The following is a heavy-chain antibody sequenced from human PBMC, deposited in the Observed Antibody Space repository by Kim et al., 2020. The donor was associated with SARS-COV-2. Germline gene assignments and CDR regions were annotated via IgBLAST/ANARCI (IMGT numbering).Heavy chain of an antibody. J-gene: IGHJ6*02. Sequence: GGSLRLSCAASGFNFGIYGMHWVRQAPGKGLEWVAFLSDDGSSQAYGDSVKGRLTISRDNSQHTLYLQLNSLRTEDTAVDYCAKDLKSGGYYYYYGMDVWGQGTTVTVSS. CDR2: LSDDGSSQ. D-gene: IGHD1-26*01. CDR1: GFNFGIYG. V-gene: IGHV3-30*18. CDR3: AKDLKSGGYYYYYGMDV.